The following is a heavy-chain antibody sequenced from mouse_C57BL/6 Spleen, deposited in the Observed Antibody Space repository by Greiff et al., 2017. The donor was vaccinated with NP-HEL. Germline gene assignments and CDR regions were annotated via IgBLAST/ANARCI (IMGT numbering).Heavy chain of an antibody. D-gene: IGHD1-1*01. CDR1: GYTFTSYG. Sequence: VQLQQSGAELARPGASVKLSCKASGYTFTSYGISWVKQRTGQGLEWIGEIYPRSGNTYYNEKFKGKATLTADKSSSTAYMELRSLTSEDSAVYFCANNYYGSSLTSFDYWGQGTTLTVSS. V-gene: IGHV1-81*01. CDR3: ANNYYGSSLTSFDY. J-gene: IGHJ2*01. CDR2: IYPRSGNT.